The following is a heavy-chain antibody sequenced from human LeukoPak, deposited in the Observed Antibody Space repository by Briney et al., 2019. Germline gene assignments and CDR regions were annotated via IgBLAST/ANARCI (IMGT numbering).Heavy chain of an antibody. J-gene: IGHJ6*03. CDR1: GFTFSSYG. D-gene: IGHD2-15*01. Sequence: PGGSLRLSCAASGFTFSSYGMSWVRQAPGKGLEWVSYISSSGSTIYYADSVKGRFTISRDNAKNSLYLQMNSLRAEDTAVYYCARPTPLGYMDVWGKGTTVTISS. CDR3: ARPTPLGYMDV. CDR2: ISSSGSTI. V-gene: IGHV3-48*04.